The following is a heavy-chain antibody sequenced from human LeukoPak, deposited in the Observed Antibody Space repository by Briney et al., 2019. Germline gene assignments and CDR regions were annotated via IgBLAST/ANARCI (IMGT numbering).Heavy chain of an antibody. D-gene: IGHD3-3*01. Sequence: GSSVKVSCKASGGTFSSYAISWVRQAPGQGLEWMGRIIPIFGTANYAQKFQGRVTITTDESTSTAYMELSSLRSEDTAVYYCARGRTFSPTYYDFWSGDNYYFDYWGQGPWSPSPQ. J-gene: IGHJ4*02. CDR1: GGTFSSYA. CDR3: ARGRTFSPTYYDFWSGDNYYFDY. CDR2: IIPIFGTA. V-gene: IGHV1-69*05.